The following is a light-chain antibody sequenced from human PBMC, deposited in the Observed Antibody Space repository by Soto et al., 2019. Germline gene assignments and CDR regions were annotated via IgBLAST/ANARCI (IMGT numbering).Light chain of an antibody. Sequence: DIQLNQSPSSLSAFAGDRVTMTCRASQSISGYLNWYQQKSWKAPKLLIYAASTLQSGVPSRFSGSGAETDFTLTISSLQPEDFATYYCQQSYSSLVTFGQGTKVDIK. J-gene: IGKJ1*01. V-gene: IGKV1-39*01. CDR1: QSISGY. CDR2: AAS. CDR3: QQSYSSLVT.